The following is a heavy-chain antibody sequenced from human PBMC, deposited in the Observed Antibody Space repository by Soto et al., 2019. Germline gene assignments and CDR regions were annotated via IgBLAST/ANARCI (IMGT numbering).Heavy chain of an antibody. CDR1: GYTFTGYY. D-gene: IGHD2-15*01. Sequence: ASVKVSCKASGYTFTGYYMHWVPQAPGQVLEWMGWINPNSGGTNYAQKFQGWVTMTRDTSISTAYMELSRLRSHDTAVYYCARVQLRGGQPLFDIWGQGTMVTVSS. J-gene: IGHJ3*02. V-gene: IGHV1-2*04. CDR3: ARVQLRGGQPLFDI. CDR2: INPNSGGT.